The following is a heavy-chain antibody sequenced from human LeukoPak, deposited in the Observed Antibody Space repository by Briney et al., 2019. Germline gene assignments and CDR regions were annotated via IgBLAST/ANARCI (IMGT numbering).Heavy chain of an antibody. CDR3: ARGTDQTSEYYDFLSGPQGY. CDR2: ISPGDSDT. J-gene: IGHJ4*02. CDR1: GYSFTSYW. D-gene: IGHD3-3*01. Sequence: GESLKISCKGSGYSFTSYWIGWVRQMPGKGLEWMGIISPGDSDTRYSPSFQGQVTISADKSISTAYLQWSSLKASDTAMYYCARGTDQTSEYYDFLSGPQGYWGQGTLVTVSS. V-gene: IGHV5-51*01.